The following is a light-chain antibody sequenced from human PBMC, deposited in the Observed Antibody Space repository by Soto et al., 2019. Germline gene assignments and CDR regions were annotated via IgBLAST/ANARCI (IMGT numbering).Light chain of an antibody. CDR1: QGIATG. J-gene: IGKJ1*01. Sequence: IQVTQSPSSLSASIGDTVTISCRASQGIATGLAWYQQKPGKAPKVLIYDASSWAGGVPSRFTGSGSGTEFTLTINSLQPDDFATYYCQQYSVYWTFGQGTKVDIK. V-gene: IGKV1-13*02. CDR3: QQYSVYWT. CDR2: DAS.